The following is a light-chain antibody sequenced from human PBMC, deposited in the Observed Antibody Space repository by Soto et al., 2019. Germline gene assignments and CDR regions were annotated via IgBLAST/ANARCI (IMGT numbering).Light chain of an antibody. Sequence: EIVLTQSPGTLSLSPGERATLSCRASQSVGSTFLAWYQQKPGQAPRLLIYGVSTRATGIPDRFSGSWSGTDFTLTISRLEPEDFAVYYCQQYGSSPLTFGGGTKVDIK. CDR3: QQYGSSPLT. CDR2: GVS. V-gene: IGKV3-20*01. J-gene: IGKJ4*01. CDR1: QSVGSTF.